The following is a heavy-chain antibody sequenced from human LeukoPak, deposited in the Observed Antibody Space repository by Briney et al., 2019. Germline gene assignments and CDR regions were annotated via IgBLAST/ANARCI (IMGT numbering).Heavy chain of an antibody. D-gene: IGHD3-10*01. Sequence: PSETLSLTCTVSGGSISSYYWSWIRQPPGKGLEWIGYIYYSGSTNYNPSLKSRVTISVDTSKNQFSLKLSSVTAADTAEYYCARQRFGELLYPNWFDPWGQGTLVTVSS. CDR3: ARQRFGELLYPNWFDP. J-gene: IGHJ5*02. V-gene: IGHV4-59*01. CDR2: IYYSGST. CDR1: GGSISSYY.